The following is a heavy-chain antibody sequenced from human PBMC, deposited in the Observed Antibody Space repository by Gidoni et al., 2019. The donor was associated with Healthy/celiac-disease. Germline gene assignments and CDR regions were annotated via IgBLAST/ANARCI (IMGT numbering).Heavy chain of an antibody. CDR1: GFTFSSYA. CDR2: ISCSGGRT. CDR3: AKDPGIVGATTLLYWYFDL. V-gene: IGHV3-23*01. Sequence: EVQLLESEGGLVQPGGSLRLSCAASGFTFSSYALSWVRQAPGKGLEWVLAISCSGGRTYYADSVKGRFTISRDNSKNTLYLQMNSLRAEDTAVYYCAKDPGIVGATTLLYWYFDLWGRGTLVTVSS. J-gene: IGHJ2*01. D-gene: IGHD1-26*01.